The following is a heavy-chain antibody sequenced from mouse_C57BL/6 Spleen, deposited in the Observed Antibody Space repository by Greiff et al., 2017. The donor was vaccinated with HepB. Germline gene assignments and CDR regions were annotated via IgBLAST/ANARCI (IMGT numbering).Heavy chain of an antibody. J-gene: IGHJ4*01. Sequence: QVQLQQSGPELVKPGASVKISCKASGYAFSSSWMNWVKQRPGKGLEWIGRIYPGDGDTNYNGKFKGKATLTADKSSSTAYMQLSSLTSEDSAVYFCARYYYGSRYDAMDYWGQGTSVTVSS. V-gene: IGHV1-82*01. CDR3: ARYYYGSRYDAMDY. CDR2: IYPGDGDT. D-gene: IGHD1-1*01. CDR1: GYAFSSSW.